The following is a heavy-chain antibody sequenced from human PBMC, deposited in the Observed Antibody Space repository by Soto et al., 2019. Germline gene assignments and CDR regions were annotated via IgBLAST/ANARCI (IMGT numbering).Heavy chain of an antibody. V-gene: IGHV3-53*01. CDR3: ARDRYRGANYYGMDV. CDR1: GFTVSSNY. D-gene: IGHD4-4*01. J-gene: IGHJ6*02. CDR2: IYIGGST. Sequence: GGSLSLSCAASGFTVSSNYMSWVRQAPGKGLEWVSVIYIGGSTYYADSVKGRFTISRDNSKNTLYLQMNSLRAEDTAVYYCARDRYRGANYYGMDVWGQGTTVTVSS.